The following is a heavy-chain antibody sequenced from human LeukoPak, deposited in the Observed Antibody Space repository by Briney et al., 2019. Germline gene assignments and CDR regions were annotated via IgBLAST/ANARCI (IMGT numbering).Heavy chain of an antibody. CDR2: IRYDGSNK. Sequence: GGSLRLSCAASGFTFSSYGMHWVRQAPGKGLEWVAFIRYDGSNKYYADSVKGRFTISRDNSKNTLYLQMNSLRAEDTAVYYCARDAYSSGWSWGYWGQGTLVTVSS. D-gene: IGHD6-19*01. CDR3: ARDAYSSGWSWGY. CDR1: GFTFSSYG. J-gene: IGHJ4*02. V-gene: IGHV3-30*02.